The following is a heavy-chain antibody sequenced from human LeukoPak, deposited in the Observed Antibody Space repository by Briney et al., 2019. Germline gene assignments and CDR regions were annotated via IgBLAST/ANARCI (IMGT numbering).Heavy chain of an antibody. CDR2: ITGSGDST. V-gene: IGHV3-23*01. D-gene: IGHD3-10*01. CDR3: VKVVRDYIDY. CDR1: GFAFSSFS. Sequence: GGSLRLSCAASGFAFSSFSMCWVRQTPGKGLEWVSVITGSGDSTFHADSVKGRFTIYRDNSKNTVYLQMNRLTAEDTAIYYCVKVVRDYIDYWGQGTLVTVSS. J-gene: IGHJ4*02.